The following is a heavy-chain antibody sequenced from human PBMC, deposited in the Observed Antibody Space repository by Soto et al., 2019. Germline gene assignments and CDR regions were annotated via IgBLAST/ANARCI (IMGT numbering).Heavy chain of an antibody. V-gene: IGHV3-23*01. Sequence: EVQLLESGGGLVQPGGSLRLSCAASGFTFSSYAMSWVRQAPGKGLEWVSGISSGGASTYYADSVKGRFTVSRDKSKNTLFLQMNSLRAEDTALYYCARIPPTSNSYDIIGFQWYFDLWGRGTLVTVSS. CDR2: ISSGGAST. D-gene: IGHD3-22*01. CDR1: GFTFSSYA. CDR3: ARIPPTSNSYDIIGFQWYFDL. J-gene: IGHJ2*01.